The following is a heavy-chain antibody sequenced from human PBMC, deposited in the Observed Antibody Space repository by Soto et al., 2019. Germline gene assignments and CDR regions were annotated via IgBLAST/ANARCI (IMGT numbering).Heavy chain of an antibody. V-gene: IGHV3-30*03. Sequence: GGSLRLSCATSGFSFNDYAMYWVRQAPGQGLEWVAIISSNGHHQFYLDNLRGRFTVSRDNSKNTLYLQMNSLRPEDTAVYYCSRGTYYPQSSGLHADYWGPGTVVTVSS. CDR2: ISSNGHHQ. D-gene: IGHD3-22*01. J-gene: IGHJ4*02. CDR3: SRGTYYPQSSGLHADY. CDR1: GFSFNDYA.